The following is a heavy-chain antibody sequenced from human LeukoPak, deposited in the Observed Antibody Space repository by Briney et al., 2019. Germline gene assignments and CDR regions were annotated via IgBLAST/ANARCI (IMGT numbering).Heavy chain of an antibody. CDR2: ISSSSSTR. J-gene: IGHJ3*02. D-gene: IGHD2-2*01. Sequence: GGSLRLSCAASGFSFSSYSMNWVRQAPGKGLEWVSYISSSSSTRYYADSVQGRFTISRDNAKNSVYLQMNSLRAEDTAVYYCAYCSSTSCQDVDAFDIWGQGTMVTVSS. CDR3: AYCSSTSCQDVDAFDI. V-gene: IGHV3-48*04. CDR1: GFSFSSYS.